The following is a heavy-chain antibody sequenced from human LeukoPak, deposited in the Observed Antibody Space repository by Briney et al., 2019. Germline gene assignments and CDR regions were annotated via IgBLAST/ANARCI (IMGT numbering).Heavy chain of an antibody. CDR1: GGSISSGSYY. CDR2: IYTSGST. V-gene: IGHV4-61*02. D-gene: IGHD2-8*01. CDR3: ARERYNIVLMVYARFDP. Sequence: PSQTVSLTCTVSGGSISSGSYYWSWIRQPAGKGLEWIGRIYTSGSTNYNPSLKSRVTISVDTSKNQFSLKLSSVTAADTAVYYCARERYNIVLMVYARFDPWGQGTLVTVSS. J-gene: IGHJ5*02.